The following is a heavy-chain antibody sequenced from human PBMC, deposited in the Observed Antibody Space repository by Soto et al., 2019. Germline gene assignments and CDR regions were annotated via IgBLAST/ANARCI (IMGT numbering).Heavy chain of an antibody. CDR1: GFTFSNYA. J-gene: IGHJ4*02. V-gene: IGHV3-23*01. CDR2: ISGRGGST. CDR3: ATPRKSGDSDFGDN. Sequence: EVQLLESGGDLVQPGGSLRLSCVGSGFTFSNYAMSWVRQAPGKGLEWVSAISGRGGSTYYADSVKGSFTISRDNSKNTLYLQMNSLRDEDKAVYDCATPRKSGDSDFGDNWGQGTLVTVSS. D-gene: IGHD5-12*01.